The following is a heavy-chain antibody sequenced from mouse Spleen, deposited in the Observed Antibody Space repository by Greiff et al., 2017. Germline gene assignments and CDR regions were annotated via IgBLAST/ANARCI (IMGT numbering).Heavy chain of an antibody. CDR1: GYTFTDYY. Sequence: VQLQQSGPELVKPGASVKISCKASGYTFTDYYMNWVKQSHGKSLEWIGDINPNNGGTSYNQKFKGKATLTVDKSSSTAYMELRSLTSEDSAVYYCARELKLGRGYAMDYWGQGTSVTVSS. D-gene: IGHD4-1*01. V-gene: IGHV1-26*01. CDR2: INPNNGGT. J-gene: IGHJ4*01. CDR3: ARELKLGRGYAMDY.